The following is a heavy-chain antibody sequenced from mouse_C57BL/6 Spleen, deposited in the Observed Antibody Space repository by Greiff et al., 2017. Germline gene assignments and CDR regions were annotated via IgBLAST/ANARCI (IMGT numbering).Heavy chain of an antibody. Sequence: QVQLQQPGAELVKPGASVKLSCKASGYTFTSYWMHWVKQRPGRGLEWIGRIDPNSGGTKYNEKFKSKATLTVDKPSSTAYMQLSSLTSDDSAVYSCARVGAAQATQWAMDYWGQGTSVTVSS. D-gene: IGHD3-2*02. CDR2: IDPNSGGT. J-gene: IGHJ4*01. CDR1: GYTFTSYW. CDR3: ARVGAAQATQWAMDY. V-gene: IGHV1-72*01.